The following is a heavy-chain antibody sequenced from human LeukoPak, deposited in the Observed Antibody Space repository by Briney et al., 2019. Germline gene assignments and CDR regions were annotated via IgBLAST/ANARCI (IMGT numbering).Heavy chain of an antibody. CDR2: IIPILGIA. D-gene: IGHD1-26*01. CDR3: ARGVLLLDY. J-gene: IGHJ4*02. V-gene: IGHV1-69*04. Sequence: ASVKVSCKASGGTFSSYAISWVRQAPGQGLEWMGRIIPILGIANYAQKFQGRVTITADKSTSTAYMELRSLRPDDTAVYYCARGVLLLDYWGQGTLVTVSS. CDR1: GGTFSSYA.